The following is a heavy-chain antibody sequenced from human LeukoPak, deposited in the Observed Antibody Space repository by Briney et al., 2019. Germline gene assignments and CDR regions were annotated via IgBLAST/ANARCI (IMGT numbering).Heavy chain of an antibody. D-gene: IGHD5-12*01. CDR2: INPNSGGT. Sequence: GASVKVSCKASGYTFTGYYMHWVRQAPGQGLEWMGWINPNSGGTNYAQKFQGRVTMTRDTSISTAYMELSSLRSDDTPVYYCARRGYSAYDSPYFDYWGQGTLVTVSS. CDR3: ARRGYSAYDSPYFDY. CDR1: GYTFTGYY. J-gene: IGHJ4*02. V-gene: IGHV1-2*02.